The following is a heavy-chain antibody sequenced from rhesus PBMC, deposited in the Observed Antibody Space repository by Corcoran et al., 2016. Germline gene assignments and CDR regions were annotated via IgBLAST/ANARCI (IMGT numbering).Heavy chain of an antibody. V-gene: IGHV3S5*01. CDR3: AKDPYYEDDYGYYYTYYLDY. D-gene: IGHD3-9*01. CDR2: INSGVGST. CDR1: GFTFSSYG. J-gene: IGHJ4*01. Sequence: EVQLVETGGGLVQPGGSLKLSCAASGFTFSSYGMSWVRQAPGKGLEWVSAINSGVGSTYDADSVKGRFTISRDNSKNTLSLQMNSLRVEDTAVYYCAKDPYYEDDYGYYYTYYLDYWGQGVLVTVSS.